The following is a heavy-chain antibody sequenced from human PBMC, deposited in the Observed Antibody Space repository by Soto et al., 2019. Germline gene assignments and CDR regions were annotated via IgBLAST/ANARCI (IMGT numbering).Heavy chain of an antibody. V-gene: IGHV1-2*04. CDR3: ARGGGIAARVKYYYGMDV. CDR2: INPNSGGT. J-gene: IGHJ6*02. D-gene: IGHD6-6*01. CDR1: GYTFTGYY. Sequence: QVQLVQSGAEVKKPGASVKVSCKASGYTFTGYYMHWVRQAPGQGLEWMGWINPNSGGTNYEKKFQGWVTMTRDTSISTAYMGLSRLRSDDTGVYYWARGGGIAARVKYYYGMDVWGQGTTVTVSS.